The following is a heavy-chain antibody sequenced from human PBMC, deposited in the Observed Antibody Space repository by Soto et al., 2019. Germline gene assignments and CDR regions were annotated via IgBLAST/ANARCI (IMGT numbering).Heavy chain of an antibody. J-gene: IGHJ6*02. CDR3: ARDRLVGSSGWEIHYYYYGMDV. V-gene: IGHV4-30-4*01. CDR1: GGSISSGDYY. Sequence: SETLSLTCTISGGSISSGDYYWSWIRQPPGKGLEWIGYIYYSGSTYYNPSPKSRVTISVDTSKNQFSLKLSSVTAADTAVYYCARDRLVGSSGWEIHYYYYGMDVWGQGTTVTVSS. D-gene: IGHD6-19*01. CDR2: IYYSGST.